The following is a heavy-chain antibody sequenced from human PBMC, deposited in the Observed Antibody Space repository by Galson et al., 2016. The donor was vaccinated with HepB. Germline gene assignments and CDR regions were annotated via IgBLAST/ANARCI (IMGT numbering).Heavy chain of an antibody. J-gene: IGHJ4*02. Sequence: SETLSLTCTVSGGSITGSSYYWGWIRQPPGKGLELIGSIYYSGSTYYNPSLKSRVTISVDTSKNQFSLKLSSVTAADTAVYYCARIGYGDYWAGIMDVWGQGTLVTVSS. CDR2: IYYSGST. D-gene: IGHD4-17*01. V-gene: IGHV4-39*01. CDR1: GGSITGSSYY. CDR3: ARIGYGDYWAGIMDV.